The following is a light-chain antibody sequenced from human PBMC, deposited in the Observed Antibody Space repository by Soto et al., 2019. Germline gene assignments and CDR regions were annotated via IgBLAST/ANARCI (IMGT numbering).Light chain of an antibody. CDR3: QQYGSVPWT. V-gene: IGKV3-20*01. J-gene: IGKJ1*01. CDR1: QSVSTNY. Sequence: IVLTQSPATLSLSPGERATLSCRASQSVSTNYLAWYRQRPGQAPGPLIYAASSRAPGISARFSGSGSGTDFTLTINRLEPEDFAVYYCQQYGSVPWTFGQGTTVEI. CDR2: AAS.